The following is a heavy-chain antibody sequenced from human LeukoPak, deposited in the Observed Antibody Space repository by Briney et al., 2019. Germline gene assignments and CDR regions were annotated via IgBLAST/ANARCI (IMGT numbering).Heavy chain of an antibody. CDR2: IYTSGST. CDR3: ARDRSSTWYEPFDY. CDR1: GGSISSGNYY. J-gene: IGHJ4*02. V-gene: IGHV4-61*02. Sequence: PSETLSLTCIVSGGSISSGNYYWSWIRQPAGKGLEWIGRIYTSGSTNYNPSLKSRVAISVDTSKNQFSLKLSSVTAADTAVYYCARDRSSTWYEPFDYWGQGTLVTVSS. D-gene: IGHD6-13*01.